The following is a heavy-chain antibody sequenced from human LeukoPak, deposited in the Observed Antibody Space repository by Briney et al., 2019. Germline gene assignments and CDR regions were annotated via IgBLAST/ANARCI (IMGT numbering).Heavy chain of an antibody. J-gene: IGHJ4*02. CDR3: ARDFPYYYDTSGYYFDY. V-gene: IGHV3-7*01. Sequence: GGSLRLSCAASGFTFSTYWMSWVRQAPGKGLEWVANIKQDGSEKYYVDSVKGRFTISRDNAKNSLYLQMNSLRAEDTAVYYCARDFPYYYDTSGYYFDYWGQGTLVAVSS. CDR2: IKQDGSEK. D-gene: IGHD3-22*01. CDR1: GFTFSTYW.